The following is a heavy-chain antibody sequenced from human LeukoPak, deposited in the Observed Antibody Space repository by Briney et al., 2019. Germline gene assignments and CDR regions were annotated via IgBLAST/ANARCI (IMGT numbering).Heavy chain of an antibody. J-gene: IGHJ6*02. D-gene: IGHD1/OR15-1a*01. CDR2: IYSGGST. Sequence: PGGSLRLSCAASGFTVSSNYMSWVRQAPGKGLEWVSVIYSGGSTYYADSVKGRFTISRHNSKNTLYLQMNSLRAEDTAVYYCASRHYWDNEYYYGMDVWGQGTTVTVSS. CDR1: GFTVSSNY. V-gene: IGHV3-53*04. CDR3: ASRHYWDNEYYYGMDV.